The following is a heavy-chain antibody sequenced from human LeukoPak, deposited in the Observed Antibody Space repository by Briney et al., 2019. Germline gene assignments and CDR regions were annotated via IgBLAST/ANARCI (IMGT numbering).Heavy chain of an antibody. CDR2: IYWDDDK. Sequence: SGPTLVKPPQTLTLTCTFSGFSLTTSGVGVGWIRQPPVKALEWLAVIYWDDDKRYSPSLKSRLTITKDTSKNQVVLTMTNMDPVDTATYYCAHRDNLGNPGNWFDPWGQGTLVTVSS. D-gene: IGHD1-14*01. J-gene: IGHJ5*02. V-gene: IGHV2-5*02. CDR1: GFSLTTSGVG. CDR3: AHRDNLGNPGNWFDP.